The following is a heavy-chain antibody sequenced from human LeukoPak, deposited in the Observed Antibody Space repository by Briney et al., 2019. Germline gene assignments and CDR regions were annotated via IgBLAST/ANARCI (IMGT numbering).Heavy chain of an antibody. Sequence: SETLSLTCTVSGGSISSGDYYWSRIRQPPGKGLEWIVYIYYSGSTYYNPSLKSRVTISVDTSKNQFSLKLSSVTAADTAVYYCAVNEDYDSPDRMDVWGQGTTVTVSS. J-gene: IGHJ6*02. CDR2: IYYSGST. CDR3: AVNEDYDSPDRMDV. CDR1: GGSISSGDYY. V-gene: IGHV4-30-4*01. D-gene: IGHD3-22*01.